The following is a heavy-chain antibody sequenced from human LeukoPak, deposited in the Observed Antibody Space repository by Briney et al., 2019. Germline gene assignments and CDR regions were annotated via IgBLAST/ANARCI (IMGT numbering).Heavy chain of an antibody. D-gene: IGHD3-10*01. CDR1: GYTFTSYG. J-gene: IGHJ4*02. V-gene: IGHV1-18*01. CDR2: ISPYNDNT. CDR3: ARSWGGGDY. Sequence: ASVKVSCKASGYTFTSYGISWVRQAPGQGLEWMGWISPYNDNTDYAQNLQGRVTMTTNTSTSTAYMELRSLRSDDTAVYYCARSWGGGDYWGQGTLVTVSS.